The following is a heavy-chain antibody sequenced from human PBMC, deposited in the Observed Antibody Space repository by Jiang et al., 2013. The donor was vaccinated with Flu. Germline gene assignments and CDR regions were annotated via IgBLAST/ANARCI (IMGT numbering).Heavy chain of an antibody. V-gene: IGHV4-34*01. CDR1: GGSFSGYY. Sequence: LLKPSETLSLTCAVYGGSFSGYYWSWIRQPPGKGLEWIGEINHSGSTNYNPSLKSQVTISIDTSKNQFSLKFTSVTAADTAVYYCARQGYYDSSGSTYWFDPWGQGTLVTVSS. D-gene: IGHD3-22*01. CDR2: INHSGST. CDR3: ARQGYYDSSGSTYWFDP. J-gene: IGHJ5*02.